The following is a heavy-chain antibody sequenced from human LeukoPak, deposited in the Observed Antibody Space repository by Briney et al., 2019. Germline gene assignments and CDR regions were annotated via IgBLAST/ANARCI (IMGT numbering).Heavy chain of an antibody. CDR3: ARDPGSFLSGSGWLNWFEP. J-gene: IGHJ5*02. D-gene: IGHD6-19*01. Sequence: ASVKVSCKASGGTFSSYAISWVRQAPGQGLEWMGGIIPIFGTANYAQKFQGRVTITADESTSTAYMELSSLRSEDTAVYYCARDPGSFLSGSGWLNWFEPWGQGTLLTVSS. CDR1: GGTFSSYA. V-gene: IGHV1-69*13. CDR2: IIPIFGTA.